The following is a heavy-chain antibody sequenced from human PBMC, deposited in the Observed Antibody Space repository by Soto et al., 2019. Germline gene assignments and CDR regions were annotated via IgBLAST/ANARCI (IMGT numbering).Heavy chain of an antibody. J-gene: IGHJ5*02. Sequence: ASVKVSCKASGYTFTSYGISWVRQAPGQGLEWMGWISAYNGNTDYAQKFQGRVTMTTDTSTSTAYMELRSLRSDDTAVYYCARISKVVPAATINWFDPWGQGTLVTVSS. CDR3: ARISKVVPAATINWFDP. D-gene: IGHD2-2*01. CDR1: GYTFTSYG. V-gene: IGHV1-18*01. CDR2: ISAYNGNT.